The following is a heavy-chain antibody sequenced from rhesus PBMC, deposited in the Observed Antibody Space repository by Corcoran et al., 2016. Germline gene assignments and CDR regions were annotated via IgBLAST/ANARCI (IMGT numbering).Heavy chain of an antibody. V-gene: IGHV4-169*01. CDR2: IYGSGSST. D-gene: IGHD6-37*01. CDR1: GGSISSTY. CDR3: ARQAVAGQVDF. J-gene: IGHJ4*01. Sequence: QLQLQESGPGLVKPSETLSVTCAVSGGSISSTYWSWIRQPPGKGLEGIGRIYGSGSSTNYNPSLNSRVSLSVDTSKNQVSLKLSSVTAADTAVYYCARQAVAGQVDFWGQGVLVTVSS.